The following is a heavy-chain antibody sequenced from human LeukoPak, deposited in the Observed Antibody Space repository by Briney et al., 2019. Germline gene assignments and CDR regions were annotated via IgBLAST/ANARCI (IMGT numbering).Heavy chain of an antibody. J-gene: IGHJ4*02. CDR3: ARRDSSWYYLDY. D-gene: IGHD6-13*01. Sequence: GESLKISCQGSGYIFTTYWIAWVGHMPGKDLEWMGIIYPGDSDTRYSPSFQGQVTISADKSISTAYLQWSSLEASDTAMYYCARRDSSWYYLDYWGQGTLVTVSS. CDR1: GYIFTTYW. V-gene: IGHV5-51*01. CDR2: IYPGDSDT.